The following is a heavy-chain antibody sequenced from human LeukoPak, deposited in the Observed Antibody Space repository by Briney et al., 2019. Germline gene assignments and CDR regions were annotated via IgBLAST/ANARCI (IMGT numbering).Heavy chain of an antibody. D-gene: IGHD5-18*01. CDR1: GFTFSSYA. CDR2: ISYDGSNK. CDR3: ASMVTSYFDY. J-gene: IGHJ4*02. Sequence: GGSLRLSCAASGFTFSSYAMHWVRQAPGKGLEWVAVISYDGSNKYYADPVKGRFTISRDNSKNTLYLQMNSLRAEDTAVYYCASMVTSYFDYWGQGTLVTVSS. V-gene: IGHV3-30*04.